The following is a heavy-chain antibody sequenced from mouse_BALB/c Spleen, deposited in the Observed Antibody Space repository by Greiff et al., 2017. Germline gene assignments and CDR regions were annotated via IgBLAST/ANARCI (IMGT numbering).Heavy chain of an antibody. J-gene: IGHJ3*01. V-gene: IGHV14-3*02. CDR1: GFNIKDTY. Sequence: VQLKQSGAELVKPGASVKLSCTASGFNIKDTYMHWVKQRAEQGLEWIGRIDPANGNTKYDPKFQGKATITADTSSNTAYLQLSSLTSEDTAVYYCARSGNYAWFAYWGQGTLVTVSA. D-gene: IGHD2-1*01. CDR3: ARSGNYAWFAY. CDR2: IDPANGNT.